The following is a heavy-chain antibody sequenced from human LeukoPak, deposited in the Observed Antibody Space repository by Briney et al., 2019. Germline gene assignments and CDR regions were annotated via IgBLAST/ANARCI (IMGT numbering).Heavy chain of an antibody. V-gene: IGHV4-4*07. CDR1: GGSISSYY. D-gene: IGHD6-13*01. Sequence: SETLSLTCTVSGGSISSYYWSWIRQPAGKGLEWIGRIYTSGSTNYNPSLKSRVTMSVDTSKNQSSLKLSSVTAADTAVYYCARGGGSGRYGLPFDSWGQGTLVTVSS. J-gene: IGHJ4*02. CDR3: ARGGGSGRYGLPFDS. CDR2: IYTSGST.